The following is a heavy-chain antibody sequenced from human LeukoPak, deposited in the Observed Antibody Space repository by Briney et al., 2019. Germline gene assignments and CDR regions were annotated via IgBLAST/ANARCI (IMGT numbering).Heavy chain of an antibody. CDR2: ISSNSNTI. CDR3: ARDFVVNYGWAAFDI. Sequence: PGGSLRLSCAASGFTFSSYEMNWVRQAPGKGLEWVSYISSNSNTIYYADSVKGRFTISRDNSKNTLYLQMNSLRVEDTAVYYCARDFVVNYGWAAFDIWGQGTMVTVSS. D-gene: IGHD3-10*01. J-gene: IGHJ3*02. V-gene: IGHV3-48*01. CDR1: GFTFSSYE.